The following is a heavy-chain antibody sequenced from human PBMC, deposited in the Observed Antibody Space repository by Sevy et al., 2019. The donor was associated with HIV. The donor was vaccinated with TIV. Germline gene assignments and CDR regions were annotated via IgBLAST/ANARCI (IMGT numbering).Heavy chain of an antibody. CDR1: GNTFTAYY. D-gene: IGHD3-3*01. CDR2: INPNSGAT. CDR3: ALGTIFEPNYFDP. J-gene: IGHJ5*02. V-gene: IGHV1-2*02. Sequence: GESLKISCRASGNTFTAYYVHWVRQAPGQGLEWMGWINPNSGATKYAQKFQGRVTMTRDTSFSAVYMDLSRLTSADTAVYYCALGTIFEPNYFDPWGQGTLVTVSS.